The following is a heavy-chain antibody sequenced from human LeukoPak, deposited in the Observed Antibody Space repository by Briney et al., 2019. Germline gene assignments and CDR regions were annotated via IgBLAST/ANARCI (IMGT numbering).Heavy chain of an antibody. CDR1: GFTFSSYS. CDR2: ISSSSSYI. V-gene: IGHV3-21*01. Sequence: GGSLRLSCAASGFTFSSYSMNWVRQAPGKGLEWVSSISSSSSYIYYADSVKGRFTISRDNAKNSLYLQMNSLRAEDTAVYYCARAFRKISSRSYFDYWGQGTLVTVSS. D-gene: IGHD2-2*01. CDR3: ARAFRKISSRSYFDY. J-gene: IGHJ4*02.